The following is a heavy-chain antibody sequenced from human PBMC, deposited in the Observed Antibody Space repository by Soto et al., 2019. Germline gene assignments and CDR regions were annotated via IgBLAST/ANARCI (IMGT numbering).Heavy chain of an antibody. CDR1: VGSISSGGYY. J-gene: IGHJ4*02. D-gene: IGHD3-9*01. Sequence: PSETLSLTCTVSVGSISSGGYYWSWIRQHPGKGLEWIGYIYYSGSTYYNPSLKSRVTISVDTSKNQFSLKLSSVTAADTAVYYCARDGRLGYFDYWGQGTLVTVSS. CDR2: IYYSGST. CDR3: ARDGRLGYFDY. V-gene: IGHV4-31*03.